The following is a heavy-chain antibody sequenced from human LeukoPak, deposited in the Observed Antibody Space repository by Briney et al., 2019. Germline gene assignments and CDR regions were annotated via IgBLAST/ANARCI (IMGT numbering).Heavy chain of an antibody. CDR3: TTDLKGIAARREAFDY. CDR2: IKSKTDGGTT. Sequence: PSGTLSLTCAVSGGSISSSNWWSWVRQPPGKGLEWVGRIKSKTDGGTTDYAAPVKGRFTISRDDSKNSLYLQMNSLKTEDTAVYYCTTDLKGIAARREAFDYWGQGTLVTVSS. V-gene: IGHV3-15*01. D-gene: IGHD6-6*01. J-gene: IGHJ4*02. CDR1: GGSISSSNW.